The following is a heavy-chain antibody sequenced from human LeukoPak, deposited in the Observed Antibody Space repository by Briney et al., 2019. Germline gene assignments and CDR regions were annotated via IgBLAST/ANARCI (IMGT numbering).Heavy chain of an antibody. Sequence: ASVKVSCKASGYTFTSYGISWVRQAPGQGLEWMGWISAYNGNTNYAQKLQGRVTMTTDTSTSTAYMELRSLRSDDTAVYYCARDRGYNRGVDTAMVGYFGVLDYWGQGTLVTVSS. CDR2: ISAYNGNT. CDR3: ARDRGYNRGVDTAMVGYFGVLDY. J-gene: IGHJ4*02. V-gene: IGHV1-18*01. CDR1: GYTFTSYG. D-gene: IGHD5-18*01.